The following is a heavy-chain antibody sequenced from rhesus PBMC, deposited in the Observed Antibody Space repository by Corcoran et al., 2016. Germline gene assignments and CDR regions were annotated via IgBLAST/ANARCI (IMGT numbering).Heavy chain of an antibody. CDR3: ASLGRDY. J-gene: IGHJ4*01. V-gene: IGHV4-169*02. Sequence: QLQLQESGPGLGKPSETPSVTCAVSGGSISSSYWSWIRQAPGKGLEWIGYIYGIGSSTNYNPSLKSRVTLSVDTSKNQLSLKLSSVTAADTAVYYCASLGRDYWGQGVLVTVSS. CDR2: IYGIGSST. CDR1: GGSISSSY.